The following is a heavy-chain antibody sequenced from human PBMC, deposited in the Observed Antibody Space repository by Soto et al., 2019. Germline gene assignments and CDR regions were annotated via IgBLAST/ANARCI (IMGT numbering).Heavy chain of an antibody. Sequence: EVQLVESGGGWVQPGRSLRLSCAVSGFTFDDYAMHWGRQAPGEDLEWVSGISWNSGAIGYADSVKGRFTVLRDNAKSTLYLQMNSLRTEDTALYYCAKAMGPDWLARLDCWGQGTLITVSS. CDR3: AKAMGPDWLARLDC. V-gene: IGHV3-9*01. CDR2: ISWNSGAI. J-gene: IGHJ4*02. D-gene: IGHD3-9*01. CDR1: GFTFDDYA.